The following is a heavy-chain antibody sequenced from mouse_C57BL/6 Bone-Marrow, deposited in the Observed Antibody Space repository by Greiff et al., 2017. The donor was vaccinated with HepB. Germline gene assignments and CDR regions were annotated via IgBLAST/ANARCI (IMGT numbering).Heavy chain of an antibody. CDR2: IDPNSGGT. CDR3: ARWNYDYPWFAY. J-gene: IGHJ3*01. CDR1: GYTFTSYW. D-gene: IGHD2-4*01. Sequence: VKVVESGGGLVKPGASVKLSCKASGYTFTSYWMHWVKQRPGRGLEWIGRIDPNSGGTKYNEKFKSKATLTVDKPSSTAYMQLSSLTSEDSAVYYCARWNYDYPWFAYWGQGTLVTVSA. V-gene: IGHV1-72*01.